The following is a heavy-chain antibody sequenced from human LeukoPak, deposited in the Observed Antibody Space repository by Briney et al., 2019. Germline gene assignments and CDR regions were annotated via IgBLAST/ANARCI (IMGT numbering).Heavy chain of an antibody. CDR2: ISYDGSNK. CDR3: AKDQVGYWGSPLFDY. J-gene: IGHJ4*02. CDR1: GFTFSSYA. V-gene: IGHV3-30-3*01. Sequence: GGSLRLSCAASGFTFSSYAMHWVRQAPGKGLEWVAVISYDGSNKYYADSVKGRFTISRDNSKNTLYLQMNSLRAEDTAVYYCAKDQVGYWGSPLFDYWGQGTLVTVSS. D-gene: IGHD7-27*01.